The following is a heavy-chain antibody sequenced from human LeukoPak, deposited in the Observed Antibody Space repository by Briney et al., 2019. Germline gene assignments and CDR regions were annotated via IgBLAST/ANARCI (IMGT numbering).Heavy chain of an antibody. D-gene: IGHD3-22*01. CDR3: ARSGSSGYYY. J-gene: IGHJ4*02. V-gene: IGHV4-61*01. CDR2: IYYSGST. CDR1: GGSVSSGSYY. Sequence: SETLSLTCTVSGGSVSSGSYYWSWIRQPPGKGLEWIGYIYYSGSTNYNPSLKSRVTISVDTSKNQFSLKLSSVTAADTAVYYCARSGSSGYYYWGQGTMVTVSS.